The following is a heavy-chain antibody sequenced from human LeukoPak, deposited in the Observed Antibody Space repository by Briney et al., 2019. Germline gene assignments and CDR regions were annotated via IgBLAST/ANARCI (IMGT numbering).Heavy chain of an antibody. D-gene: IGHD3-3*01. Sequence: SETLSLTCAVSGYSISSGYYWGWIRQPPGKGLEWIGSIYHSGSTYYNPSLKSRLTISVDTSKNQFSLKLSSVTAADMAVYYCARSNYDFWSGYCDYWGQGTLVTVSS. V-gene: IGHV4-38-2*01. J-gene: IGHJ4*02. CDR3: ARSNYDFWSGYCDY. CDR2: IYHSGST. CDR1: GYSISSGYY.